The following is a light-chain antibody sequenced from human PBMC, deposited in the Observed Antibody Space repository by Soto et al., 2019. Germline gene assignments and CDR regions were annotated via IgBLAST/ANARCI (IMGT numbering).Light chain of an antibody. CDR3: QQADSFPIT. Sequence: EIEMTQSPATLSLSPGERATLSCRASQNINTNLAWYQQSPGRAPRLFIYHTSTRATGIPDRFSGSGSGTEFTLTISSLQSEDFATYYCQQADSFPITFGQGTRLEIK. CDR1: QNINTN. J-gene: IGKJ5*01. V-gene: IGKV3-15*01. CDR2: HTS.